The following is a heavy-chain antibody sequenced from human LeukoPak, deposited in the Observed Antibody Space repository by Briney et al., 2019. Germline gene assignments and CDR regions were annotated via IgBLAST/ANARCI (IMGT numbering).Heavy chain of an antibody. CDR3: ASGRGTIFGVESFDY. D-gene: IGHD3-3*01. CDR1: GGTFSSYA. J-gene: IGHJ4*02. CDR2: IIPIFGTA. Sequence: SVRVSCKASGGTFSSYAISWVRQAPGQGLEWMGGIIPIFGTANYEQKFQGRVTITTDESTSTAYMELSSLRSEDTAVYYCASGRGTIFGVESFDYWGQGTLVTVSS. V-gene: IGHV1-69*05.